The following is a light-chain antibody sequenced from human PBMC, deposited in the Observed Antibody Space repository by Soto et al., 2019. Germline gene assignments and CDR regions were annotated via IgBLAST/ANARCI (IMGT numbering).Light chain of an antibody. CDR1: SSDVGGYNY. V-gene: IGLV2-14*01. Sequence: LTQPASVSGSPGQSITISCTGTSSDVGGYNYVSWYQQHPGKAPKLMIYEVSNRPSGVSNRFSGSKSGNTASLTIYGLQAEDDADYYCSSYTSSSTQVFGTGTKV. CDR2: EVS. CDR3: SSYTSSSTQV. J-gene: IGLJ1*01.